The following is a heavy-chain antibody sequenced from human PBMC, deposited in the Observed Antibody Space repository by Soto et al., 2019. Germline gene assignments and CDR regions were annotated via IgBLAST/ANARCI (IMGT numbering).Heavy chain of an antibody. Sequence: SETLSLTCAVYGGSFSGYYWRWIRQPPGKGLEWIEEINHSGSTNYNPSLKSRVTRSVDTSKNQSSLKLSSVTAADTAVYYCARGPRLTISGVIGVSRAFDIWGQGTMVTVSS. V-gene: IGHV4-34*01. CDR3: ARGPRLTISGVIGVSRAFDI. D-gene: IGHD3-3*01. J-gene: IGHJ3*02. CDR2: INHSGST. CDR1: GGSFSGYY.